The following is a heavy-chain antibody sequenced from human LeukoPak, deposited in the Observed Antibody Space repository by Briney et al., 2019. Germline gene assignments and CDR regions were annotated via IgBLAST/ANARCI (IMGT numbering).Heavy chain of an antibody. CDR2: INHSGST. CDR1: GGSFSGYY. V-gene: IGHV4-34*01. CDR3: ARADFWSGYYTRYFDY. Sequence: SETLSLTCAVYGGSFSGYYWSWIRQPPGKGLEWIGGINHSGSTNYNPSLKSRVTISVDTSKNQFSLKLSSVTAADTAVYYCARADFWSGYYTRYFDYWGQGTLVTVSS. D-gene: IGHD3-3*01. J-gene: IGHJ4*02.